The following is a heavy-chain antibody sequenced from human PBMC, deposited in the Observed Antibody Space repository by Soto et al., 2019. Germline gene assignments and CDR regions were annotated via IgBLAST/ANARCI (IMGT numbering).Heavy chain of an antibody. V-gene: IGHV4-31*03. CDR3: ARDLFYSSHDAFDI. D-gene: IGHD6-13*01. CDR2: IYYSGST. CDR1: GGSISSGGYY. J-gene: IGHJ3*02. Sequence: SETLSLTCTVSGGSISSGGYYWSWIRQHPGKGLEWIGYIYYSGSTFYNPSLKSRVTISVDTSKNQFSLKLSSVTAADTAVYYCARDLFYSSHDAFDIWGQGTMVTVSS.